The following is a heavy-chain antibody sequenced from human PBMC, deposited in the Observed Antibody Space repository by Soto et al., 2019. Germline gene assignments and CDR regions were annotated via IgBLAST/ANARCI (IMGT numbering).Heavy chain of an antibody. CDR3: ARDLPVLREYYYYNMDV. CDR1: GGSISSSSYY. Sequence: SETLSLTCTVSGGSISSSSYYWGWIRQPPGKGLEWIGNIYYSGSTYYNPSLKSRVTLSVDTSKNQFSLKLSSVTAADTAVYYCARDLPVLREYYYYNMDVWGQGTTVTVSS. V-gene: IGHV4-39*02. J-gene: IGHJ6*02. D-gene: IGHD3-3*01. CDR2: IYYSGST.